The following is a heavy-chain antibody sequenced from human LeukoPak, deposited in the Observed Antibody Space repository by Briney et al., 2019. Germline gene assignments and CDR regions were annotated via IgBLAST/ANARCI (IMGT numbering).Heavy chain of an antibody. CDR1: GGSISSSSYY. CDR3: ARHIIAVAGTFGY. CDR2: IYYSGST. D-gene: IGHD6-19*01. Sequence: PSETLSLTCTVSGGSISSSSYYWGWIRQPPGKGLEWIGSIYYSGSTYYNPSLKSRVTISVDTSKNQFSLKLSSVTAADTAAYYCARHIIAVAGTFGYWGQGTLVTVSS. J-gene: IGHJ4*02. V-gene: IGHV4-39*01.